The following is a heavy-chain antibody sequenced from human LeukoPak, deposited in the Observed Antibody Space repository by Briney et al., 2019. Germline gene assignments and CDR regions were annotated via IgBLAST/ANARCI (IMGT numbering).Heavy chain of an antibody. V-gene: IGHV3-48*03. J-gene: IGHJ4*02. D-gene: IGHD6-19*01. CDR1: GFTFSNYE. CDR3: ARDSSGWYYFDF. CDR2: ISRSGGSSI. Sequence: PGGSLRLSCAASGFTFSNYEMNWVRQAPGKGLEWVSYISRSGGSSIYYADSVKGRFTIYRDNAKNSLYLQMNSLRAEGTAFYYCARDSSGWYYFDFWGQGIVVTVSS.